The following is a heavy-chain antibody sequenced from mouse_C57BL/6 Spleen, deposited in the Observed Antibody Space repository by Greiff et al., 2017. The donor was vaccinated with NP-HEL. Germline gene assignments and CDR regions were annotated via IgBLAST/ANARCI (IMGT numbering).Heavy chain of an antibody. CDR2: INPSSGYT. Sequence: QVQLKESGAELARPGASVKMSCKASGYTFTSYTMHWVKQRPGQGLEWIGYINPSSGYTKYNQKFKDKATLTADKSSSTAYMQLSSLTSEDSAVYYCARYGGNYAWFAYWGQGTLVTVSA. CDR3: ARYGGNYAWFAY. CDR1: GYTFTSYT. V-gene: IGHV1-4*01. J-gene: IGHJ3*01. D-gene: IGHD1-1*02.